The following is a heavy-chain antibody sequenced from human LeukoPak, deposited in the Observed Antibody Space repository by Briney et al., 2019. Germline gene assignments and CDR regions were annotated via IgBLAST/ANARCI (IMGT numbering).Heavy chain of an antibody. Sequence: ASVKVSRKASGYTFTGYYMHWVRQAPGQGLEWMGWINPNSGGTNYAQKFQGRVTMTRDTSISTAYMELSRLRSDDTAVYYCATSYGSGSYYNEKNWFDPWGQGTLVTVSS. CDR1: GYTFTGYY. D-gene: IGHD3-10*01. J-gene: IGHJ5*02. V-gene: IGHV1-2*02. CDR3: ATSYGSGSYYNEKNWFDP. CDR2: INPNSGGT.